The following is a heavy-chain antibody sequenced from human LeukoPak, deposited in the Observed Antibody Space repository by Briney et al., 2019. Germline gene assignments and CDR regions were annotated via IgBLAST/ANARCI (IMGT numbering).Heavy chain of an antibody. CDR3: AKELYGWYYDY. D-gene: IGHD6-19*01. CDR1: GFTFRIYA. CDR2: ISGSDGST. J-gene: IGHJ4*02. V-gene: IGHV3-23*01. Sequence: GGSLRLSCAASGFTFRIYAMSWVRQAPGKGLEWVSTISGSDGSTNYADSVKGRFSISRDNSKNTLYLQMKSLRAEDTAVYYCAKELYGWYYDYWGQGTLVTVSS.